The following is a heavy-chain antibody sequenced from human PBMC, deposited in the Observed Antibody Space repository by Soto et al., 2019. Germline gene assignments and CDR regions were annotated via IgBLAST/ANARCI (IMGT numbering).Heavy chain of an antibody. J-gene: IGHJ5*02. CDR2: IYYSGSN. CDR3: ASPGGIALDGTNWFDP. D-gene: IGHD6-19*01. CDR1: GGSVSSSSYY. Sequence: QLQLQEWGPGLVKPSETLSLTCTVSGGSVSSSSYYWGWIRQPPGKGLEWIGSIYYSGSNYSNPSLKSRVTIPRGASKNQCAIKLSTVTAADTVVYYCASPGGIALDGTNWFDPRGQGTLVTVSS. V-gene: IGHV4-39*01.